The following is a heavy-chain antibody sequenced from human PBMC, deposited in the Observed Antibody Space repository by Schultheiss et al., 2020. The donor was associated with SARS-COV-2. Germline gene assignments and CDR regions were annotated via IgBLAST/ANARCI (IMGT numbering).Heavy chain of an antibody. CDR2: INHSGST. Sequence: SETLSLTCTVSGGSVSSGSYYWSWIRQPPGKGLEWIGEINHSGSTNYNPSLKSRVTISVDTSKNQFSLKLSSVTAADTAVYYCARGRGDYHYYGMDVWGQGTTVTVSS. V-gene: IGHV4-61*01. CDR3: ARGRGDYHYYGMDV. J-gene: IGHJ6*02. CDR1: GGSVSSGSYY. D-gene: IGHD2-15*01.